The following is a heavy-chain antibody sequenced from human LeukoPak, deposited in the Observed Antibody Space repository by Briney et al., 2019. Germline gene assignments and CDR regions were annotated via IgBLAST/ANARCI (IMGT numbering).Heavy chain of an antibody. Sequence: GGSLRLSCAASGFTFSDYSMTWVRQAPGKGLEWVSSISSSRSSMYYAASLKGRFTISRDNAKNSLYLQMNSLRAEDTAVYYCARALGYCSSASCYYFDNWGQGTLVTVSS. J-gene: IGHJ4*02. CDR1: GFTFSDYS. V-gene: IGHV3-21*01. D-gene: IGHD2-2*01. CDR3: ARALGYCSSASCYYFDN. CDR2: ISSSRSSM.